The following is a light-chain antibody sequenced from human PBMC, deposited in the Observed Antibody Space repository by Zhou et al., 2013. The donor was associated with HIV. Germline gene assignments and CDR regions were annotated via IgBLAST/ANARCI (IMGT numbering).Light chain of an antibody. J-gene: IGKJ1*01. CDR1: QTISNY. Sequence: DIQMTQSPSSLSASAGDRVTITCRASQTISNYLNWYQQKPGKAPTLLIYKASNLQSGVPSRFSGSGSGADFTLTISSLQPEDFATYYCQQANSFPRTFGQGTKVEIK. CDR3: QQANSFPRT. CDR2: KAS. V-gene: IGKV1-39*01.